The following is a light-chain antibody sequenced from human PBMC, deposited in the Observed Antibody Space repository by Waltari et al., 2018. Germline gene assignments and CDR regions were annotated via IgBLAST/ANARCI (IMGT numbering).Light chain of an antibody. CDR2: YDS. CDR3: QVWDDTTNSGV. CDR1: NIESKS. J-gene: IGLJ3*02. V-gene: IGLV3-21*04. Sequence: YVVTQPPSVSVAPGKTATLTCGGENIESKSVTWYQQKPGQAPVLVIFYDSARPSGILERFSGSNSGNTATLTISGVEAGDEADDHCQVWDDTTNSGVFGGGTRLTVL.